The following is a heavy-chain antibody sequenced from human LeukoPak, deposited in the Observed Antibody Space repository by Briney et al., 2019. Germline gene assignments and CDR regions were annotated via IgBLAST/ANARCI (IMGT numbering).Heavy chain of an antibody. CDR3: ATKMWGATTRNWFDP. J-gene: IGHJ5*02. Sequence: ASVKVSCKASGYTFTGYYMHWVRQAPGQGLEWMGWINPNSGGTNYAQKFQGRVTMTRDTSISTAYMELSRLRSDDTAVYYCATKMWGATTRNWFDPGAREPWSPSPQ. V-gene: IGHV1-2*02. CDR2: INPNSGGT. D-gene: IGHD1-26*01. CDR1: GYTFTGYY.